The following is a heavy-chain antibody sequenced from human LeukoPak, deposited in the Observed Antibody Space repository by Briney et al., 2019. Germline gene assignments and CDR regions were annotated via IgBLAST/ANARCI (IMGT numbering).Heavy chain of an antibody. CDR2: IKSKAVGETI. CDR3: ATYISIVAGGD. Sequence: GGSLRLSCAGSGFTFSNAWMCWVRQAPGKGLEWLGRIKSKAVGETIDYAAPVRGRFTISRDDSKNTLYLQMDSLKTEDTAVYYCATYISIVAGGDWGQGTLVTVSS. J-gene: IGHJ4*02. D-gene: IGHD6-13*01. V-gene: IGHV3-15*01. CDR1: GFTFSNAW.